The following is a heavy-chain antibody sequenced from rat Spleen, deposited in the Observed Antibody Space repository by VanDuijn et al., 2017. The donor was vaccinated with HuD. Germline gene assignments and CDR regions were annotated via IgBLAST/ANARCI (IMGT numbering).Heavy chain of an antibody. CDR3: VRHVYYSSRGFAY. D-gene: IGHD1-2*01. CDR2: ISSGGGGT. J-gene: IGHJ3*01. Sequence: EVQLVESGGGLVQPGRSLKLSCAASGFTFSSFPMAWVRQAPKKGLEWVAYISSGGGGTYYPDSVQGRFTISRDNTKSTLYLQMDSLKSEDTASYYCVRHVYYSSRGFAYWGQGTLVTVSA. V-gene: IGHV5-25*01. CDR1: GFTFSSFP.